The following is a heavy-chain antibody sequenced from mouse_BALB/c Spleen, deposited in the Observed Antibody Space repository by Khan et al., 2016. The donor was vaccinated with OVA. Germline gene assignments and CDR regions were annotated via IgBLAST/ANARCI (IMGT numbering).Heavy chain of an antibody. V-gene: IGHV1-18*01. CDR3: ARTGYGSLGY. D-gene: IGHD1-1*01. J-gene: IGHJ2*01. CDR1: GYIFTDYT. CDR2: INPNNGDT. Sequence: VHVKQSGPELVMPGASVKIPCKTSGYIFTDYTLDWVKQSHGKSLEWIGDINPNNGDTFYNQKFKGKATLTVDKSSNTAFMELRSLTSEDTAVYYCARTGYGSLGYWGQGTTLTVSS.